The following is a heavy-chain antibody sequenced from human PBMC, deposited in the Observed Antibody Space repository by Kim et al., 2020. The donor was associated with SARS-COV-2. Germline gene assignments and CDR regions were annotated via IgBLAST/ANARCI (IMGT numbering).Heavy chain of an antibody. J-gene: IGHJ4*02. V-gene: IGHV4-59*01. CDR2: IYYSGST. Sequence: SETLSLTCTVSGGSISSYYWSWIRQPPGKGLEWIGYIYYSGSTNYNPSLKSRVTISVDTSKNQFSLKLSSVTAADTAVYYCAALLAVAGNAFDYWGQGTLVTVSS. D-gene: IGHD6-19*01. CDR3: AALLAVAGNAFDY. CDR1: GGSISSYY.